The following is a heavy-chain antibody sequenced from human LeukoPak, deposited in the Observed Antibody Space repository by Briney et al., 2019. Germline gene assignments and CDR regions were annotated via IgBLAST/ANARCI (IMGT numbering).Heavy chain of an antibody. CDR2: ISSSGSTI. D-gene: IGHD2-2*01. J-gene: IGHJ4*02. CDR3: ARDDGVPAATLAY. V-gene: IGHV3-11*01. CDR1: GFTFSDYY. Sequence: GGSLRLSCAASGFTFSDYYMSWIRQAPGKGLEWVSYISSSGSTIYYADSVKGRFTIFRDNAKNSLYLQMNSLRAEDTAVYYCARDDGVPAATLAYWGQGTLVTVSS.